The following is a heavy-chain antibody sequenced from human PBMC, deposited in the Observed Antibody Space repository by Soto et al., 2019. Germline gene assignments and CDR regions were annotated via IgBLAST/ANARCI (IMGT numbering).Heavy chain of an antibody. D-gene: IGHD6-19*01. V-gene: IGHV4-4*02. CDR3: ARHIAVAGTRGFDY. J-gene: IGHJ4*02. CDR1: GASVSETYW. Sequence: QVHLQESGPGLAEPSETLSLTCAVSGASVSETYWWSWVRQAPGKGLEWIGEISHRGTPHYNPSLWSRVTMSTDTSRNQISLTLMSVTAADSASYYCARHIAVAGTRGFDYWGQGTLVTVSS. CDR2: ISHRGTP.